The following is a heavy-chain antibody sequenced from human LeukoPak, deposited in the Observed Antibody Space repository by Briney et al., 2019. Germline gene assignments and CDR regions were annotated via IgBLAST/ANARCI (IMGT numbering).Heavy chain of an antibody. CDR2: IKQDGSEK. D-gene: IGHD3-3*01. V-gene: IGHV3-7*01. J-gene: IGHJ6*04. CDR1: GFTFSSYA. CDR3: ARLGGLEWSNLDV. Sequence: GGSLRLSCAASGFTFSSYAMSWVRQAPGKGLEWVANIKQDGSEKYYVDSVKGRFTISRDNAKNSLYLQMNSLRAEDTAAYYCARLGGLEWSNLDVWGKGTTVTVSS.